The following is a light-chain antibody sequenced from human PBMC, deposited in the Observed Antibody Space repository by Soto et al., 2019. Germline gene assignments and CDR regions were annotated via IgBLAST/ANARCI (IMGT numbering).Light chain of an antibody. CDR2: DAS. CDR3: QRYDNLLT. Sequence: DIQMTQSPSSLSASVGDRVTITCQASQYMSTYLNWYQQKPGKATKLLIYDASNVETGVPSRFSGSGSGTDFTCIISRLQPEDIAPYYGQRYDNLLTFGQGTRLEIK. V-gene: IGKV1-33*01. CDR1: QYMSTY. J-gene: IGKJ5*01.